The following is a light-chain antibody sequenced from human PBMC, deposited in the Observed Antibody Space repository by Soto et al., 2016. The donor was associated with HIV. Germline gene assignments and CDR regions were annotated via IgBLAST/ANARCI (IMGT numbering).Light chain of an antibody. CDR3: QVWNSGSDHPV. CDR1: NIGSKS. J-gene: IGLJ3*02. V-gene: IGLV3-21*03. Sequence: SYELTQAPSVSVAPGKTARISCGGINIGSKSVQWYQQQPGQAPVLVVYDDSDRPSGIPERFSGSNSGNTATLTISRVEAGDEADYYCQVWNSGSDHPVFGG. CDR2: DDS.